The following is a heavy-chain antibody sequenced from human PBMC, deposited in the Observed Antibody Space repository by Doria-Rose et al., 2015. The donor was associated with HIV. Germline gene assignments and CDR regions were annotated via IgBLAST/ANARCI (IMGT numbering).Heavy chain of an antibody. D-gene: IGHD6-13*01. CDR1: GVSLSSPGMG. Sequence: SGPVLVKPTETLTLTCTVSGVSLSSPGMGVSWIRQPPGKALEWLANTLSDDERSYHTSLKSRLTISRGTSKSQVVLTMTDMDPVDTATYYCARIKSSRWYHKYYFDFWGQGTLVIVSA. CDR2: TLSDDER. CDR3: ARIKSSRWYHKYYFDF. J-gene: IGHJ4*02. V-gene: IGHV2-26*01.